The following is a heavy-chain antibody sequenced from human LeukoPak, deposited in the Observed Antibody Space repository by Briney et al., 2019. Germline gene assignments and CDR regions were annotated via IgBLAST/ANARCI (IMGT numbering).Heavy chain of an antibody. CDR1: GGSFSGYY. CDR2: INHSGST. Sequence: PSETLSLTCAVYGGSFSGYYWSWIRQPPGKGLEWIGEINHSGSTNYNPSLKSRVTISADTSKNQFSLKLSSVTAADTAVYYCARGFKGSGSYYNSPYFDYWGQGTLVTVSS. CDR3: ARGFKGSGSYYNSPYFDY. D-gene: IGHD3-10*01. V-gene: IGHV4-34*01. J-gene: IGHJ4*02.